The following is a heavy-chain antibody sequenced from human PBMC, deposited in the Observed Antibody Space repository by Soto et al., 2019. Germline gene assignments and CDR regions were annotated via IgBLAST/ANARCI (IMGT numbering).Heavy chain of an antibody. CDR3: PKDFDKLCTCSCFDP. Sequence: PVGSLRLSCAVSGFTFSSYSMNWVRQAPGKGLEWVSSISSSSSYIYYADSVKGRFTISRDNAKNSLYLQMNSLRAEDTAVYYCPKDFDKLCTCSCFDPWGQGTLVTGSS. CDR2: ISSSSSYI. CDR1: GFTFSSYS. D-gene: IGHD2-8*01. J-gene: IGHJ5*02. V-gene: IGHV3-21*04.